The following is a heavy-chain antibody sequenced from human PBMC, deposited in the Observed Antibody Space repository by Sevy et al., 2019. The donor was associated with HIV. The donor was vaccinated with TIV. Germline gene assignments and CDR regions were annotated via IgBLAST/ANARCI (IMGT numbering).Heavy chain of an antibody. CDR2: IYYSGRT. CDR1: DDSISGYY. V-gene: IGHV4-59*01. J-gene: IGHJ6*02. D-gene: IGHD4-17*01. Sequence: LETLSLTCTVSDDSISGYYWSWIRQPPGKGLEWIGYIYYSGRTNYNPTLKSRATISADMSTNHFSLKLSSVTAADTAVYYCARTTPYYYYGMDVWGQGTTVTVSS. CDR3: ARTTPYYYYGMDV.